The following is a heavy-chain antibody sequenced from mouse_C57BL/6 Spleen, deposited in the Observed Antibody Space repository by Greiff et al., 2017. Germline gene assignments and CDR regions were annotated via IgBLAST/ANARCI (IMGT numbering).Heavy chain of an antibody. V-gene: IGHV1-80*01. J-gene: IGHJ2*01. CDR2: IYPGDGDT. Sequence: QVHVKQSGAELVKPGASVKISCKASGYAFSSYWMNWVKQRPGKGLEWIGQIYPGDGDTNYNGKFKGKATLTADKSSSTAYMQLSSLTSEDSAVYFCARKGAFYYFDYWGQGTTLTVSS. D-gene: IGHD3-1*01. CDR3: ARKGAFYYFDY. CDR1: GYAFSSYW.